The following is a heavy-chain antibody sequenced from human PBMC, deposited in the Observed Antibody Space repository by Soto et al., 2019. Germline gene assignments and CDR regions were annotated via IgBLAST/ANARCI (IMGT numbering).Heavy chain of an antibody. CDR2: INHSGGT. D-gene: IGHD1-26*01. CDR3: ARLRWEQPWVFDY. J-gene: IGHJ4*02. CDR1: GGSFSGYY. V-gene: IGHV4-34*02. Sequence: QVQLQQWGAGLLKPSETLSLTCAVYGGSFSGYYWSWIRQPPVKGLEWIGEINHSGGTNYNPSLKSRVTISVDTSKNQFSLKLSSVTAADTAMVYCARLRWEQPWVFDYWGQGTLVTVSS.